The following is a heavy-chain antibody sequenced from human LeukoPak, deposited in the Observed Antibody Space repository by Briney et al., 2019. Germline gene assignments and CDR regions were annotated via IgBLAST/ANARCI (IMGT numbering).Heavy chain of an antibody. J-gene: IGHJ5*02. CDR1: GGSISSYY. CDR2: IYYSGST. CDR3: ARDRGQWLLNWFDP. D-gene: IGHD6-19*01. V-gene: IGHV4-59*01. Sequence: PSETLSLTCTVSGGSISSYYWRWIRQPPAKGLAWIGYIYYSGSTNYNPSLKSRVTISVDTSKNQFSLKLSSVTAADTAVYYCARDRGQWLLNWFDPWGQGTLVTVSS.